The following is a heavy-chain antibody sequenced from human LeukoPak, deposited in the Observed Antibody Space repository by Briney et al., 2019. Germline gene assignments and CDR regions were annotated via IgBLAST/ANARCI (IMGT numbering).Heavy chain of an antibody. V-gene: IGHV3-30*02. D-gene: IGHD3-10*01. CDR2: IRYDGSNK. Sequence: GGSLRLSCAASGFTFSSYDMHWVRRAPGKGLEWVAFIRYDGSNKYYADSVKGRFTISRDNSKNTLYLQMNSLRAEDTAVYYCAKDLLTMVRGVFHWGQGTLVTVSS. CDR3: AKDLLTMVRGVFH. CDR1: GFTFSSYD. J-gene: IGHJ4*02.